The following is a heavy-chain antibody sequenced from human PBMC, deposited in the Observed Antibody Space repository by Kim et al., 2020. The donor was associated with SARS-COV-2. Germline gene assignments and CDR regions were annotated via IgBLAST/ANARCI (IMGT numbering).Heavy chain of an antibody. D-gene: IGHD6-13*01. J-gene: IGHJ6*02. Sequence: DSVKGRFTISRDNSKNTLYLQMNSLRAEDTAVYYCARLGSSSWIYYYGMDVWGQGTTVTVSS. CDR3: ARLGSSSWIYYYGMDV. V-gene: IGHV3-53*01.